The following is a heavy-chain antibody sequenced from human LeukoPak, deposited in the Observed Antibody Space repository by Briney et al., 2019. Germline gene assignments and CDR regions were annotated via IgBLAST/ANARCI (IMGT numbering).Heavy chain of an antibody. CDR1: GFTFSGSA. D-gene: IGHD3-22*01. CDR2: IKTKTNNYAT. J-gene: IGHJ4*02. V-gene: IGHV3-73*01. CDR3: TRLDDTSGFYYPSFDY. Sequence: GGSLRLSCAASGFTFSGSAMHWVRQASGKGLEWVGRIKTKTNNYATACAASVKGRLTISRDDSKNTAYLQMNSLKTEDTAVYYCTRLDDTSGFYYPSFDYWGQGTLVTVSS.